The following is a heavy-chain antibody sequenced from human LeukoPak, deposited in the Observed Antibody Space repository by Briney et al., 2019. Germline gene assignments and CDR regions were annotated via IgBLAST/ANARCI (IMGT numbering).Heavy chain of an antibody. CDR3: AKTRNGYTTEYLQH. V-gene: IGHV3-23*01. Sequence: GGSLRLSCKASGFTFSNYVMSWVRQAPGKGLEWVSAISEGSSKTYYADSVKGRFSISRDNSKNLVFLQMNSLRAEDTAVYYCAKTRNGYTTEYLQHWGQGTLVTVSS. CDR1: GFTFSNYV. J-gene: IGHJ1*01. CDR2: ISEGSSKT. D-gene: IGHD5-12*01.